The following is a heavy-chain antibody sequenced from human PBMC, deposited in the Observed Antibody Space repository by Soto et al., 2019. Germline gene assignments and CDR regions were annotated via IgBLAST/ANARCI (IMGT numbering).Heavy chain of an antibody. CDR3: ARGRAYYDFWSGYNWFDP. Sequence: SETLSLTCAVYGGSFSGYYWSWIRQPPGKGLEWIGEINHSGSTNYNPSLKSRVTISVDTSKNQFSLKLSSVTAADMAVYYCARGRAYYDFWSGYNWFDPWGQGTLVTVSS. CDR1: GGSFSGYY. CDR2: INHSGST. V-gene: IGHV4-34*01. D-gene: IGHD3-3*01. J-gene: IGHJ5*02.